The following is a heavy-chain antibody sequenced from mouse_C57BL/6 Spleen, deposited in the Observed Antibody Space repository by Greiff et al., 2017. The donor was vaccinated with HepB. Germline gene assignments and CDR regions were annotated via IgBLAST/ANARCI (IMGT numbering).Heavy chain of an antibody. Sequence: QVHLKQSGAELARPGASVKLSCKASGYTFTSYGISWVKQRTGQGLEWIGEIYPRSGNTYYNEKFKGKATLTADKSSSTAYMELRSLTSEDSAVYFCAKTGTSYWYFDVWGTGTTVTVSS. J-gene: IGHJ1*03. CDR3: AKTGTSYWYFDV. V-gene: IGHV1-81*01. CDR1: GYTFTSYG. CDR2: IYPRSGNT. D-gene: IGHD4-1*01.